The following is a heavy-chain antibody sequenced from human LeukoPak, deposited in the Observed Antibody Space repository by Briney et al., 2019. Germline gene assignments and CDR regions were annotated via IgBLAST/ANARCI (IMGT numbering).Heavy chain of an antibody. D-gene: IGHD1-1*01. CDR3: ARDLGNGASDY. Sequence: PSETLSLTCAVYGGSFSGYYWSWIRQPPGKGLEWIGEINHSGSTNYNPSLKSRVTISVDTSKNQFSLKLSSVTAADTAVYFCARDLGNGASDYWGQGTLVTVSS. J-gene: IGHJ4*02. CDR1: GGSFSGYY. V-gene: IGHV4-34*01. CDR2: INHSGST.